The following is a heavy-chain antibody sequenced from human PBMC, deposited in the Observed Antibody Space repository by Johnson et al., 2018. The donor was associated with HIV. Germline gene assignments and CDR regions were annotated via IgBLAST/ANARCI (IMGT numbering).Heavy chain of an antibody. Sequence: VQLVESGGGLVKPGGSLRLSCAASGFNFNNYWMSWIRQATGKGLEWVSVIGAAGDTYYPGSVKGRFTISRENAKNSLYLQMNSLRAGDTAVYYCARDNAGAGTPMGFDIWGQGTMVTVSS. J-gene: IGHJ3*02. CDR3: ARDNAGAGTPMGFDI. CDR2: IGAAGDT. V-gene: IGHV3-13*01. D-gene: IGHD6-13*01. CDR1: GFNFNNYW.